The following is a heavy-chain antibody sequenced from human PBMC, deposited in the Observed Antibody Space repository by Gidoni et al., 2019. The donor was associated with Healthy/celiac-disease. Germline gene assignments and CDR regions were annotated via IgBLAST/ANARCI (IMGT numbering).Heavy chain of an antibody. CDR2: IYYSGST. CDR1: GGSISSYY. D-gene: IGHD2-2*01. Sequence: QVQLQESGPGLVKPSETLSLTCTVSGGSISSYYWSWIRQPPGKGLEWIGYIYYSGSTNYNPSLKSRVTISVDTSKNQFSLKLSSVTAADTAVYYCARHGGSTSIFGPVYYYGMDVWGQGTTVTVSS. V-gene: IGHV4-59*08. J-gene: IGHJ6*02. CDR3: ARHGGSTSIFGPVYYYGMDV.